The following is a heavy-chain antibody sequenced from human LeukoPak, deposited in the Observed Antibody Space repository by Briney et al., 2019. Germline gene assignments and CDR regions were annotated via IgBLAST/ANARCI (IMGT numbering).Heavy chain of an antibody. CDR3: ADGVPVDY. Sequence: SETLSLTCAVYGGSFSGYYWSWIRQPPGKGLGWIGEINHSGSTNYNPSLKSRVTISVDTSKNQFSLKLSSVTAADTAVYYCADGVPVDYWGQGTLVTVSS. CDR2: INHSGST. CDR1: GGSFSGYY. D-gene: IGHD3-10*01. V-gene: IGHV4-34*01. J-gene: IGHJ4*02.